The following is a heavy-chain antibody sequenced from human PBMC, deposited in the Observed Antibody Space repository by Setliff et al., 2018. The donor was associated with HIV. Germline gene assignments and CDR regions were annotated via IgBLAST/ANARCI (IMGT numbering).Heavy chain of an antibody. Sequence: SETLSLTCAVYGGSFNGYSWTWIRQPPGKGLEWIGGINHSGSTYYTPSLKSRVTISVDTSQNQFSLKLNSVTAADTAVYYCARRGIAAAGSDSWGQGTLVTVSS. D-gene: IGHD6-13*01. J-gene: IGHJ4*02. CDR1: GGSFNGYS. CDR2: INHSGST. CDR3: ARRGIAAAGSDS. V-gene: IGHV4-34*01.